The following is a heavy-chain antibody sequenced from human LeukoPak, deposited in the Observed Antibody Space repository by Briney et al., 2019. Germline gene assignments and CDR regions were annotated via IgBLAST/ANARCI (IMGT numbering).Heavy chain of an antibody. Sequence: GGSLRLSCAASGFNFSGYAMHWVRQAPGKGLEWVAATSYDGANKYYTDSVKGRFTISRDNSKNTLYVQMNSLRAEDTAVYYCARDRARDDGYFDWLSCFLDYWGQGTLVSISS. V-gene: IGHV3-30-3*01. CDR2: TSYDGANK. J-gene: IGHJ4*02. CDR1: GFNFSGYA. CDR3: ARDRARDDGYFDWLSCFLDY. D-gene: IGHD3-9*01.